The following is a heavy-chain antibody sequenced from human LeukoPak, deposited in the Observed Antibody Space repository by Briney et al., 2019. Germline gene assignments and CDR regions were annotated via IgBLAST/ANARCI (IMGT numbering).Heavy chain of an antibody. CDR1: GFTFSNAW. CDR3: TRGYDFWSGYTDY. Sequence: PGGSLRLSCAASGFTFSNAWMSWVRQAPGKGLEWVGRIKSKTDGGTTDYAAPVKGRFTISRDDSKNTLYLQMNSLKTEDTAVYYCTRGYDFWSGYTDYWGQGTLVTVSS. J-gene: IGHJ4*02. D-gene: IGHD3-3*01. V-gene: IGHV3-15*01. CDR2: IKSKTDGGTT.